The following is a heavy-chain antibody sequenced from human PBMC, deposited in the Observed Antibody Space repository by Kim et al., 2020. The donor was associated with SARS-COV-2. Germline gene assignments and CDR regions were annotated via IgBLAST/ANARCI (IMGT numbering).Heavy chain of an antibody. CDR1: GGSISSYY. J-gene: IGHJ4*02. CDR2: IYYSGST. D-gene: IGHD3-10*01. CDR3: AGSKGRITMVQGVIMFDY. V-gene: IGHV4-59*08. Sequence: SETLSLTCTASGGSISSYYWRWIRQPPGKGLEWIGYIYYSGSTNYNPSLKSRVNITVDTSKNQFSLKLSSVTAADTAVYYCAGSKGRITMVQGVIMFDYWGQGTLVTVSS.